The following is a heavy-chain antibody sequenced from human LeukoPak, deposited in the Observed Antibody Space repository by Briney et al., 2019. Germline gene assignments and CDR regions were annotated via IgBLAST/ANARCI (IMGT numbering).Heavy chain of an antibody. CDR3: ARGRYGDYESNYYFDY. V-gene: IGHV4-34*01. CDR1: GGSFSGYY. J-gene: IGHJ4*02. Sequence: PSETLSLTCAVYGGSFSGYYWSWTRQPPGKGLEWIGEINHSGSTNYNPSLKSRVTISVDTSKNQFSLKLSSVTAADTAVYYCARGRYGDYESNYYFDYWGQGTLVTVSS. D-gene: IGHD4-17*01. CDR2: INHSGST.